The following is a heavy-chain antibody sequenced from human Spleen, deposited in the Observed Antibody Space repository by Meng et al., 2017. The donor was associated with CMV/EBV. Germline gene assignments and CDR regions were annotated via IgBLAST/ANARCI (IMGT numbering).Heavy chain of an antibody. J-gene: IGHJ4*02. CDR3: AKNRGDSSTYYVGFDY. D-gene: IGHD3-22*01. CDR1: GFTFSSYA. V-gene: IGHV3-23*01. Sequence: SGFTFSSYAMCWVRQAPGKGLGWGSAISGSGGSTNYADSVKGRFTISRDNSKNTLYLQMNSLRAEDTAVYYCAKNRGDSSTYYVGFDYWGQGTLVTVSS. CDR2: ISGSGGST.